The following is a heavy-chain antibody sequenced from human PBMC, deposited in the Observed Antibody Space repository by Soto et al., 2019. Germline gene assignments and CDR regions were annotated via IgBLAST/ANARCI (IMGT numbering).Heavy chain of an antibody. CDR2: VYHSGST. V-gene: IGHV4-59*01. CDR3: XXXXXXXATGYYYMDV. J-gene: IGHJ6*03. Sequence: QVQLQESGPGLVKPSETLSLTCTVSGGSISSXXWXXXXXXPGKGLEWIGYVYHSGSTSYNPSLXXXXXXXXXXXXXXXXXXXXXXXXXXXXXXXXXXXXXXXATGYYYMDVWGKGATVTVSS. CDR1: GGSISSXX. D-gene: IGHD2-8*01.